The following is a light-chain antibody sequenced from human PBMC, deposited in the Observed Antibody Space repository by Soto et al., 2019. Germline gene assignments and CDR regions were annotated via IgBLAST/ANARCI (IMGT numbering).Light chain of an antibody. CDR1: QNVHNNF. CDR2: VAS. Sequence: DIVLTQSPGTLSLSPGERATLSCRASQNVHNNFLAWYQQKPGQAPRLLIYVASRRATGIPDRFSGSGSGTDFTLTINRLEPEDFAVYYCQQYGSSPLYTFGQGTKLEIQ. V-gene: IGKV3-20*01. J-gene: IGKJ2*01. CDR3: QQYGSSPLYT.